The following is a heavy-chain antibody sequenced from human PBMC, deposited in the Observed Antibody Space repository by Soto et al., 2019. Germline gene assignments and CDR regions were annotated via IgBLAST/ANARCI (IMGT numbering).Heavy chain of an antibody. CDR2: IIPILGIA. J-gene: IGHJ4*02. D-gene: IGHD4-17*01. V-gene: IGHV1-69*08. Sequence: QVQLVQSGAEVKKPGSSVKVSCKASGGTFSSYTISWVRQAPGQGLEWMGRIIPILGIANYAQKFQGRVTITADKSTSTAHMELSSLRSEDTAVYYCARDPTVTTHRANLFYWGQGTLVTVSS. CDR3: ARDPTVTTHRANLFY. CDR1: GGTFSSYT.